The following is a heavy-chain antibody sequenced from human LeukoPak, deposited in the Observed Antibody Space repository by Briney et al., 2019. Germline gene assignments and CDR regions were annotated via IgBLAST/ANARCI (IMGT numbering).Heavy chain of an antibody. Sequence: SETLSLTCTVSGGSISSSSYYWGWIRQPPGKGLEWIGSIYYSGSTYYNPSLKSRVTISVDTSKNQFSLKLTSVTGADTAVYYCAREGSPKYYESSGYYPYLDYWGQGTLVTVSS. CDR1: GGSISSSSYY. CDR3: AREGSPKYYESSGYYPYLDY. D-gene: IGHD3-22*01. V-gene: IGHV4-39*07. CDR2: IYYSGST. J-gene: IGHJ4*02.